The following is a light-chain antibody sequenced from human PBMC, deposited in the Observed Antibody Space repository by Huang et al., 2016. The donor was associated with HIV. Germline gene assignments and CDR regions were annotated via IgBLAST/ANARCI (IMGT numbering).Light chain of an antibody. V-gene: IGKV3-11*01. CDR2: DAS. CDR3: QQRSNWSWT. J-gene: IGKJ1*01. CDR1: QSVSSS. Sequence: EIVLTQSPATLSLSPGERATLSCRASQSVSSSLAWYQQKPGQAPRLLIYDASTRATGIPARFSGSGFGTDFTLTISSLEPEDFAVYYCQQRSNWSWTFGQGTKVEIK.